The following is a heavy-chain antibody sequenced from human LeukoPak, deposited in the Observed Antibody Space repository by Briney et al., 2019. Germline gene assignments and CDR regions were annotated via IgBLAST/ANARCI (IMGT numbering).Heavy chain of an antibody. J-gene: IGHJ4*02. CDR3: ARDPAGATLDY. D-gene: IGHD1-26*01. CDR1: GYTFTNFG. V-gene: IGHV1-18*01. Sequence: ASVKVSCKASGYTFTNFGISWVRQAPGQGLEWMGWISPYKGNTDYAQNLQGRVTMTTDTSTSTAYMELRSLRSDDTAVYYCARDPAGATLDYWGQGTLVTVSS. CDR2: ISPYKGNT.